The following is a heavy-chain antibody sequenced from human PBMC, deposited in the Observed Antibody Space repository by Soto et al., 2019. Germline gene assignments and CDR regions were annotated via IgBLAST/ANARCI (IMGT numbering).Heavy chain of an antibody. J-gene: IGHJ6*02. CDR3: ARAPAGDVRQWLVRGYYGMDV. D-gene: IGHD6-19*01. CDR2: IYYSGST. CDR1: GGSISSGGYY. Sequence: SETLSLTCTVSGGSISSGGYYWSWIRQHPGKGLEWIGYIYYSGSTYYNPSLKSRVTISVDTSKNQFSLKLSSVTAADTAVYYCARAPAGDVRQWLVRGYYGMDVWGQGTTVTVSS. V-gene: IGHV4-31*03.